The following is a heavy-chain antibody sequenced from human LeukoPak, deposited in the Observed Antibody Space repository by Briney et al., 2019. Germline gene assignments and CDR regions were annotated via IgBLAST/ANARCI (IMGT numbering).Heavy chain of an antibody. J-gene: IGHJ4*02. D-gene: IGHD3-10*01. CDR1: GDSLSNYY. V-gene: IGHV4-59*08. CDR2: IYYTGGP. Sequence: SETLSLTCSVSGDSLSNYYWTWMRQPPGKGLEWVGYIYYTGGPNYNPSLKSRVTISVDTSKNQFSLKLSSVTAADTAVYYCARSYHYGSGSYSYYFDYWGQGTLVTVSS. CDR3: ARSYHYGSGSYSYYFDY.